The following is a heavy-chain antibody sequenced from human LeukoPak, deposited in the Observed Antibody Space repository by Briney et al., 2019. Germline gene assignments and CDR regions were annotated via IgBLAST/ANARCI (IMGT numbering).Heavy chain of an antibody. CDR3: ARSSSPVTGANYYYYYGMDV. J-gene: IGHJ6*02. CDR1: GFTFSSYA. D-gene: IGHD4-17*01. V-gene: IGHV3-23*01. CDR2: ISGSGGST. Sequence: QAGGSLRLSCAASGFTFSSYAMSWVRQSPGKGLEWVSGISGSGGSTFYAESVKGRFTISRDNAKNSLYLQMNSLRAEDTAVYYCARSSSPVTGANYYYYYGMDVWGQGTTVTVSS.